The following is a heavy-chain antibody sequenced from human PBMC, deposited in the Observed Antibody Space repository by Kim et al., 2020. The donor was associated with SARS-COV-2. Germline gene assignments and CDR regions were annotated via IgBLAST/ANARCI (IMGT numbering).Heavy chain of an antibody. V-gene: IGHV4-34*01. CDR3: ARVAKTREVPVAINVFDI. CDR2: INHSGST. CDR1: GGSFSGYY. Sequence: SQTLSLTCAVYGGSFSGYYWSWIRQPPGKGLEWIGEINHSGSTNYNPSLKSRVIISVDTSKNQFSLKLSSVTAADTAVYYCARVAKTREVPVAINVFDIWGPRKMGTVSS. J-gene: IGHJ3*02. D-gene: IGHD2-2*02.